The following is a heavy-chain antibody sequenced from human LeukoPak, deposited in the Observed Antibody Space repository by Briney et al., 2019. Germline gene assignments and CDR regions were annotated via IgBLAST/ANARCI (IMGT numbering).Heavy chain of an antibody. Sequence: SQTLSLTCAISGDSVSRNTAAWNWIRQPPSRGLEWLGRTYYRSKWYTDYAESVKSRITINSDTSKNQFSLHLNSVTPEDTAVYYCARVLWFGQLETFDYWGQGTLVTVSS. CDR3: ARVLWFGQLETFDY. CDR2: TYYRSKWYT. CDR1: GDSVSRNTAA. V-gene: IGHV6-1*01. D-gene: IGHD3-10*01. J-gene: IGHJ4*02.